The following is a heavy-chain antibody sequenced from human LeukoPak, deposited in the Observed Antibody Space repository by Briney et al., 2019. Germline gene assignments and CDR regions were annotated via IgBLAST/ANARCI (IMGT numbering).Heavy chain of an antibody. D-gene: IGHD6-6*01. V-gene: IGHV3-48*01. Sequence: GGSLRLSCAASGFTFSSYNMNWVRQAPGKGLEYISYISSSSGSIYYADSVKGRFTTSRDDAKNSLYLQMNSLRAEDTAVYYCAREGQLGYWGQGTLVTVSS. CDR3: AREGQLGY. CDR1: GFTFSSYN. CDR2: ISSSSGSI. J-gene: IGHJ4*02.